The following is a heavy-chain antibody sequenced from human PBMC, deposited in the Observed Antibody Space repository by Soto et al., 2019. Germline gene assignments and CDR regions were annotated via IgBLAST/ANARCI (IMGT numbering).Heavy chain of an antibody. J-gene: IGHJ5*02. Sequence: PGESLKISCQGSGYSFTSYWIGWVRQMPGKGLEWMGIIYPGDSDTRYSPSFQGQVTISADKSISTAYLQWSSLKASDTAMYYCARPGQPRGAASWFDPWGQGTLVTVSS. CDR2: IYPGDSDT. D-gene: IGHD1-26*01. CDR3: ARPGQPRGAASWFDP. V-gene: IGHV5-51*01. CDR1: GYSFTSYW.